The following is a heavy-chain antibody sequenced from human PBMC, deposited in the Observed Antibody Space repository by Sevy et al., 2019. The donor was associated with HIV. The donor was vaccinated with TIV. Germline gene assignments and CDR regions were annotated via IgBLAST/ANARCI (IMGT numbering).Heavy chain of an antibody. Sequence: SETLSLTCAVSGDSISSGIYSWNWIRQPPGKGLEWIGYIYHTGNTYYNPSLRSRVTISEETSKNHFSLKLTSVTAADTAVHYCARDSGDYPYYFDHWGQGTLVTVSS. V-gene: IGHV4-30-2*01. CDR1: GDSISSGIYS. CDR3: ARDSGDYPYYFDH. CDR2: IYHTGNT. J-gene: IGHJ4*02. D-gene: IGHD2-21*02.